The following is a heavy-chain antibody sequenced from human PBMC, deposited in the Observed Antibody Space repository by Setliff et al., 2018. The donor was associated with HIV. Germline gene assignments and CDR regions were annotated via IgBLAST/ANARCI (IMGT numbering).Heavy chain of an antibody. CDR2: IYYSGRT. Sequence: SETLSLTCTVSGGSISSSSYYWGWIRQPPGKGLEWIGSIYYSGRTYYNPSLKSRVTISVDTSKNQFSLKLSSVTAADTAVYYCARAYDILIVNAFDVWGPGTMVTVSS. CDR1: GGSISSSSYY. V-gene: IGHV4-39*01. D-gene: IGHD3-9*01. J-gene: IGHJ3*01. CDR3: ARAYDILIVNAFDV.